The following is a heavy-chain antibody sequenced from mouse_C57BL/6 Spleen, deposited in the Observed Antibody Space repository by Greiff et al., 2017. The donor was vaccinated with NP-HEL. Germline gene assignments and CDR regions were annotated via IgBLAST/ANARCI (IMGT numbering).Heavy chain of an antibody. V-gene: IGHV7-3*01. CDR2: IRNKANGYTT. D-gene: IGHD2-4*01. J-gene: IGHJ2*01. Sequence: EVQRVESGGGLVQPGGSLSLSCAASGFTFTDYYMSWVRQPPGKALEWLGFIRNKANGYTTEYSASVKGRFTISRDNSQSILYLQMNALRAEDSATYYCARSLYDYEGYFDYWGQGTTLTVSS. CDR3: ARSLYDYEGYFDY. CDR1: GFTFTDYY.